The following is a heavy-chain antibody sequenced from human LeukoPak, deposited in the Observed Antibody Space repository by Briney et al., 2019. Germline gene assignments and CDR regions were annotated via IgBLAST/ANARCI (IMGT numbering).Heavy chain of an antibody. CDR2: INHSGRT. D-gene: IGHD4-17*01. CDR3: ARGSSYGDYV. CDR1: GGSFRGYY. J-gene: IGHJ4*02. Sequence: SETLSLTCAVYGGSFRGYYWSWIRQPPGKGLEWIGEINHSGRTNYNPSLKSRVTISVDTSKNQFSLKLSSVTAADTAVYYCARGSSYGDYVGGQGTLVTVSS. V-gene: IGHV4-34*09.